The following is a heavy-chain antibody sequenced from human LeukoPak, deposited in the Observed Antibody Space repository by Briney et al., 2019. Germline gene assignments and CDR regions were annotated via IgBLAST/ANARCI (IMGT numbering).Heavy chain of an antibody. D-gene: IGHD6-13*01. CDR3: ARRSWSFDY. J-gene: IGHJ4*02. V-gene: IGHV3-23*01. CDR2: ISGGGVST. Sequence: HSGGSLRLSCAASGFTFSSYAMSWVRQAPGKGLEWVSAISGGGVSTYYADSVKGRFTISRDNSKNTLYLQMNSLGAEDTAVYYCARRSWSFDYWGQGTLVTVSS. CDR1: GFTFSSYA.